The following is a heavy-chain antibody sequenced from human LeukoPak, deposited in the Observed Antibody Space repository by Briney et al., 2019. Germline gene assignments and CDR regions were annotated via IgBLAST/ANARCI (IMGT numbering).Heavy chain of an antibody. CDR3: ARGNIRRSSSWYPK. CDR2: INHSGST. Sequence: SETLSITCAVYGGSFSGDYWSCIRQPPGKGLEWIGEINHSGSTNYNPSLKSRVTISVDTSKNQFSLKLSSVTAADTAVYYCARGNIRRSSSWYPKWGQGTLVTASS. CDR1: GGSFSGDY. V-gene: IGHV4-34*01. D-gene: IGHD6-13*01. J-gene: IGHJ4*02.